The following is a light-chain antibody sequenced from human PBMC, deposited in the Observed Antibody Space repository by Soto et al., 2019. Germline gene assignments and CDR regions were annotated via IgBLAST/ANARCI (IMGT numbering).Light chain of an antibody. J-gene: IGLJ1*01. CDR3: SAYTSSITPNV. Sequence: QSVLTQPASVSGSPGQSITISCTGTSSDVGGYNYVSWYQQHPGKAPKLMIYEVSNRPSGVSNSFSGSKSGNTASLTISGLQAEDEADYYCSAYTSSITPNVFGTGIKVT. CDR2: EVS. CDR1: SSDVGGYNY. V-gene: IGLV2-14*01.